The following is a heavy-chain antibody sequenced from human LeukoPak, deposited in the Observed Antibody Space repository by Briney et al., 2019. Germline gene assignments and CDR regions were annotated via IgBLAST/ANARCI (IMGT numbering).Heavy chain of an antibody. D-gene: IGHD2-2*01. CDR3: AREIGYCGSTSCPFDY. J-gene: IGHJ4*02. Sequence: SETLSLTCTVSGGSISSGSYYRSWIRQPAGKGLEWIGRIYTSGSTNYNPSLKSRVTISVDTSKNQFSLKLSSVTAADTAVYYCAREIGYCGSTSCPFDYWGQGTLVTVFS. CDR2: IYTSGST. CDR1: GGSISSGSYY. V-gene: IGHV4-61*02.